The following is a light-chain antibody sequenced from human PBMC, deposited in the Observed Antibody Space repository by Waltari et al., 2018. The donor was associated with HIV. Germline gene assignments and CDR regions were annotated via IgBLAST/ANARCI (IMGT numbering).Light chain of an antibody. CDR2: GAS. CDR1: QSVNPH. V-gene: IGKV3-15*01. CDR3: QQYKHWPPYT. Sequence: EVVMSHPPATLSVSPGERAPLSCRASQSVNPHLAWYQHKPGQPPRLLIYGASARATGVPARFSGSGYGTEFTLTISSLQSEDFAVYYCQQYKHWPPYTFGQGTKLEIK. J-gene: IGKJ2*01.